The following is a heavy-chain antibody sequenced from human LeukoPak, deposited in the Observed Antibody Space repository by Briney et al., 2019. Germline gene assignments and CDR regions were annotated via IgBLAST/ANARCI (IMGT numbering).Heavy chain of an antibody. J-gene: IGHJ5*02. CDR3: ARVTMIIVVNWFDP. CDR1: GGSISSNNW. CDR2: INHSGST. D-gene: IGHD3-22*01. Sequence: SETLSLTCAVSGGSISSNNWWGWVRQPPEKGLEWIGEINHSGSTNYNPSLKSRVTISVDTSKNQFSLKLSSVTAADTAVYYSARVTMIIVVNWFDPWGQGTLVTVSS. V-gene: IGHV4-4*02.